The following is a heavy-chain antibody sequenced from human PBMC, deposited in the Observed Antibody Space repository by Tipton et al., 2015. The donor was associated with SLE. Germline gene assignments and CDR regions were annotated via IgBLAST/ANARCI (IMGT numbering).Heavy chain of an antibody. Sequence: TLSLTCTVSGGSISSYYWSWIRQPPGEGLEWIGNIYHSGSTNYNPSVKSRVTISVDTSKNQFSLKLSSVTAADTAVYYCARGGLGYSYCSYTYVWGKGTTVPV. CDR1: GGSISSYY. D-gene: IGHD5-12*01. CDR3: ARGGLGYSYCSYTYV. J-gene: IGHJ6*03. CDR2: IYHSGST. V-gene: IGHV4-59*01.